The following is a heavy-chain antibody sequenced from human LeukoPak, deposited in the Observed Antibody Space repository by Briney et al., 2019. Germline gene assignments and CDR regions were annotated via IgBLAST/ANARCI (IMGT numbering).Heavy chain of an antibody. J-gene: IGHJ3*01. Sequence: SETLSLTCIVSGGSISSYYWSWIRQPAGKGLEWIGRIHTSGSTNYNPSLKSRVTMSVDTSKNQFSLKLTSVTAADTAVYYCARISSSNWYNERGAFDVWGQGTMVTVSS. CDR1: GGSISSYY. V-gene: IGHV4-4*07. CDR3: ARISSSNWYNERGAFDV. D-gene: IGHD6-13*01. CDR2: IHTSGST.